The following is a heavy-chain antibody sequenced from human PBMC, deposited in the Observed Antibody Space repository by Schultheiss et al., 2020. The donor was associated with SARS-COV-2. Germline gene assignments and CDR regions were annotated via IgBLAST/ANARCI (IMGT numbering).Heavy chain of an antibody. CDR2: IYHSGST. Sequence: SETLSLTCTVSGGSISSSSYYWGWIRQPPGKGLEWIGSIYHSGSTYYNPSLKSRVTISVDTSKNQFSLKLSSVTAADTAVHYCARDSELAVAGSWFDPWGQGTLVTVSS. J-gene: IGHJ5*02. V-gene: IGHV4-39*07. CDR1: GGSISSSSYY. D-gene: IGHD6-19*01. CDR3: ARDSELAVAGSWFDP.